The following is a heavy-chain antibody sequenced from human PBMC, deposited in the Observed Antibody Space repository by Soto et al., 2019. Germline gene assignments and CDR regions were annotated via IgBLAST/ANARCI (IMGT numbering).Heavy chain of an antibody. CDR1: GLSISSGDW. CDR2: IHHSGST. Sequence: QVQLQESGPGLVRPSGTVSLTCAVSGLSISSGDWWSWVRQPPGKGLEWIGEIHHSGSTNYNHSLKSRVTMSVVPSKDLFSLTLTSVTAADTAFYYCARDQGSHPGDWGQGTLVSVSS. J-gene: IGHJ4*02. CDR3: ARDQGSHPGD. D-gene: IGHD6-13*01. V-gene: IGHV4-4*02.